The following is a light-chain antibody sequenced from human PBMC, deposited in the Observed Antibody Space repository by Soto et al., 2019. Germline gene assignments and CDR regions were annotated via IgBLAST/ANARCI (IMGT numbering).Light chain of an antibody. V-gene: IGKV1-39*01. Sequence: DIQMTQSPSSLSASVGDRVTITCRASQSISNYLNWYQQKPGKAPKLLMYAASSLQSGVPSRFGGSGSGTDFTLTISSLQPEDFATYYCQQSSSTPRTFGQGTKVEIK. CDR3: QQSSSTPRT. J-gene: IGKJ1*01. CDR1: QSISNY. CDR2: AAS.